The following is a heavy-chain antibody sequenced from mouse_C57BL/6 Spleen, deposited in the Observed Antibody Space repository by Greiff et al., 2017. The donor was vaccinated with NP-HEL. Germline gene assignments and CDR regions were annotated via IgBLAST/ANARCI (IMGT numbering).Heavy chain of an antibody. CDR1: GYTFTSYT. Sequence: VQLVESGAELARPGASVKMSCKASGYTFTSYTMHWVKQRPGQGLEWIGYINPSSGYTKYNQKFKDKATLTADKSSSTAYMQLSSLTSEESAVYYCARCDYYGSSYAMDYWGQGTSVTVSS. J-gene: IGHJ4*01. V-gene: IGHV1-4*01. CDR2: INPSSGYT. CDR3: ARCDYYGSSYAMDY. D-gene: IGHD1-1*01.